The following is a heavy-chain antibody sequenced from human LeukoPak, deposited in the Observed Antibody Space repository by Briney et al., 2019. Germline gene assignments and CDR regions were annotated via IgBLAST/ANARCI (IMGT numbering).Heavy chain of an antibody. J-gene: IGHJ4*02. CDR2: INRDGSST. CDR3: ARASGSYSFDY. CDR1: GFTFSSYW. Sequence: GGSLRLSCAASGFTFSSYWMHWVRQAPGKGLGWVSRINRDGSSTIYADSVRGRFTISRDNAKNTLNLQMNSLRAEDMAVYYCARASGSYSFDYWGQGNLVTVSS. V-gene: IGHV3-74*01. D-gene: IGHD1-26*01.